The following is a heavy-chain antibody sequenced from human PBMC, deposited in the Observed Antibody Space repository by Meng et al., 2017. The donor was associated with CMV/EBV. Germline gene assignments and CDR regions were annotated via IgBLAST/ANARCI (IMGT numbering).Heavy chain of an antibody. CDR3: AKDRDYRTYNGMDV. CDR1: EIAFSSYA. J-gene: IGHJ6*02. CDR2: ISGRGDNT. D-gene: IGHD4-11*01. Sequence: GESLKISCAASEIAFSSYAMNWVRLPPGKGLEWVSGISGRGDNTHYADSVKGRFTISRDNSRNTLFLQMTSLRAEDTALYCCAKDRDYRTYNGMDVWGQGTTVTVSS. V-gene: IGHV3-23*01.